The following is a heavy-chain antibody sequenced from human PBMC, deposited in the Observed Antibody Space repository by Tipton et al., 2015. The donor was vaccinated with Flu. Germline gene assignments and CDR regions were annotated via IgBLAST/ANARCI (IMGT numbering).Heavy chain of an antibody. J-gene: IGHJ4*02. CDR1: GGSFSGYY. V-gene: IGHV4-34*01. Sequence: TLSLTCAVYGGSFSGYYWSWIRQPPGEGLEWIGEINHSGSTNYNPSLKSRVTISVDTSKNQFSLKVASVTAADTAVYYCARGLYGSGSYQRRYFDSWGQGTLVTVSS. D-gene: IGHD3-10*01. CDR2: INHSGST. CDR3: ARGLYGSGSYQRRYFDS.